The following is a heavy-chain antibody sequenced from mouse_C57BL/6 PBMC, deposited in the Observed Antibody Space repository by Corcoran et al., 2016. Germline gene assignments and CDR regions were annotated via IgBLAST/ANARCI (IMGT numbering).Heavy chain of an antibody. J-gene: IGHJ2*01. CDR3: ARDTTVRFDY. CDR2: IYPGSGNT. D-gene: IGHD1-1*01. CDR1: GYSFTSYY. Sequence: QVQLQQSGPELVKPGASVKISCKASGYSFTSYYIHWVKQRPGQGLEWIGWIYPGSGNTKYNEKFKGKATLTADTSSSTAYMQLSSLTSEDSAVYYCARDTTVRFDYWGQGTTLTVSS. V-gene: IGHV1-66*01.